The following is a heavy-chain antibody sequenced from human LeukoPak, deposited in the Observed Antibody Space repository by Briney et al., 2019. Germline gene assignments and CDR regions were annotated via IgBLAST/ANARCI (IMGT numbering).Heavy chain of an antibody. V-gene: IGHV1-46*01. J-gene: IGHJ4*02. CDR3: ARGGAPSIAAAGKDFDY. CDR1: GYTFTSYY. Sequence: ASVKVSCKASGYTFTSYYMHWVRQAPGQGLEWMGIINPSGGSTSYVQKFQGRVTMTRGTSTSTVYMELSSLRSEDTAVCYCARGGAPSIAAAGKDFDYWGQGTLVTVSS. CDR2: INPSGGST. D-gene: IGHD6-13*01.